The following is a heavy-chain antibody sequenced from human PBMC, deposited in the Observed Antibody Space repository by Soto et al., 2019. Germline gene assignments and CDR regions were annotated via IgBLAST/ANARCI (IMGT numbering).Heavy chain of an antibody. CDR3: ARDPLGGQLRSAYYYGMDV. CDR1: GFTFSDYC. CDR2: ISSSSSYT. D-gene: IGHD2-2*01. J-gene: IGHJ6*02. V-gene: IGHV3-11*06. Sequence: GGSLRLSCAASGFTFSDYCMSWIRQAPGKGLEWVSYISSSSSYTNYADSVKGRFTISRDNAKNSLYLQMNSLRAEDTAVYYCARDPLGGQLRSAYYYGMDVWGQGTTVTVSS.